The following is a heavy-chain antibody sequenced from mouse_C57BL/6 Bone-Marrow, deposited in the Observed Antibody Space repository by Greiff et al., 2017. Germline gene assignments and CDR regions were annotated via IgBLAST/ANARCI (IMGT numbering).Heavy chain of an antibody. J-gene: IGHJ1*03. Sequence: QVQLQQSGAELVRPGASVKLSCKASGYTFTDYYINWVKQRPGQGLEWIARIYPGSGNTYYHEKFKGKATLTAEKSSSTAYMQLSSLTSEDPAVYFGARGDYGSSYWYGDVWGTGTTVTVSS. D-gene: IGHD1-1*01. CDR3: ARGDYGSSYWYGDV. CDR2: IYPGSGNT. CDR1: GYTFTDYY. V-gene: IGHV1-76*01.